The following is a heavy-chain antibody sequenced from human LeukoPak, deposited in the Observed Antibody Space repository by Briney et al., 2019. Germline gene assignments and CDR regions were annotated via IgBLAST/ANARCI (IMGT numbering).Heavy chain of an antibody. V-gene: IGHV4-34*01. CDR2: INHSGST. CDR3: ARVKTRYGSGSYYYYYYGMDV. J-gene: IGHJ6*02. Sequence: SETLSLTCAVYGGSFSGYYWSWIRQPPGKGLEWIWEINHSGSTNYNPTLKSRVTISVDTSKNQFSLKLSSVTAADTAVYYCARVKTRYGSGSYYYYYYGMDVWGQGTTVTVSS. CDR1: GGSFSGYY. D-gene: IGHD3-10*01.